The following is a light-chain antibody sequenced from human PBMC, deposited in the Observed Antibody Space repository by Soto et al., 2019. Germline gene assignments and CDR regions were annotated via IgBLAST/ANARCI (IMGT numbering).Light chain of an antibody. V-gene: IGLV1-44*01. Sequence: QSVMTQPPSASGTPGQRVTISCSGSSSNIGSKTVNWYQQVPGTAPKLLIYSNNQRPSGVPDRFSGSKSGTSASLAISGPQSEDEADYYCAAWDDSLNGYVFGTGTKLTVL. J-gene: IGLJ1*01. CDR3: AAWDDSLNGYV. CDR1: SSNIGSKT. CDR2: SNN.